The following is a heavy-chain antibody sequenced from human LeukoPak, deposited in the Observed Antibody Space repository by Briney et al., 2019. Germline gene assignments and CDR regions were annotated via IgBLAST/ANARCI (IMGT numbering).Heavy chain of an antibody. D-gene: IGHD6-19*01. V-gene: IGHV1-2*04. Sequence: ASVKVSCKASGYTFTGYYMHWVRQAPGQGLGWMGWINPNSGGTNYAQKFQGWVTMTRDTSISTAYMELSRLRSDDTAVYYCARGAPWGRAIAVAGKYYFDYWGQGTLVTVSS. J-gene: IGHJ4*02. CDR1: GYTFTGYY. CDR2: INPNSGGT. CDR3: ARGAPWGRAIAVAGKYYFDY.